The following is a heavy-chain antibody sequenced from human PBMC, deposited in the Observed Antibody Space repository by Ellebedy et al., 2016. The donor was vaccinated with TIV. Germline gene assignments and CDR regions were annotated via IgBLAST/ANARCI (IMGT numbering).Heavy chain of an antibody. CDR1: GYTFTGYY. J-gene: IGHJ5*02. D-gene: IGHD2-15*01. V-gene: IGHV1-2*02. Sequence: ASVKVSCKASGYTFTGYYMHWVRQAPGQGLEWMGWINPNSGGTSYAQKFQGRVTMTRDTSTSTVYMELSSLRSEDTAVYYCARGYCSGGSCYDWFDPWGQGTLVTVSS. CDR3: ARGYCSGGSCYDWFDP. CDR2: INPNSGGT.